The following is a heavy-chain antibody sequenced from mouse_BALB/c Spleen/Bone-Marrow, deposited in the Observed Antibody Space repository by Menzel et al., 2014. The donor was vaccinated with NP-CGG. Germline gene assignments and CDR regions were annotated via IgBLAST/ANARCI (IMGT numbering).Heavy chain of an antibody. CDR1: GFTFSNFG. CDR2: VSTGSTII. V-gene: IGHV5-17*02. Sequence: EVKLMESGGGLVQPGGSRKLSCAASGFTFSNFGMHWFRQSPEKGLEWVAFVSTGSTIIYYADTVKGRFTISRDNPENTLFLQMSRLKSEDTAIYFCAKARFYGIYFDYWGQDTTLTHSS. D-gene: IGHD2-1*01. CDR3: AKARFYGIYFDY. J-gene: IGHJ2*01.